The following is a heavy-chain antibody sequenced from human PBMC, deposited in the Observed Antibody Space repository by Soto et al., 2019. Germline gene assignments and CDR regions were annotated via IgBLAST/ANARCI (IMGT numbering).Heavy chain of an antibody. CDR3: AASGYYYVDYYYYYGMDV. J-gene: IGHJ6*02. CDR1: GYTFTTYG. D-gene: IGHD3-22*01. V-gene: IGHV1-18*01. CDR2: INTHNGNT. Sequence: ASVKVSCKASGYTFTTYGISWVRQAPGQGLEWLGWINTHNGNTNYAQNLQGRVIMTADTSTNTAYMELRSLRSEDTAVYYCAASGYYYVDYYYYYGMDVWGQGTTVTVSS.